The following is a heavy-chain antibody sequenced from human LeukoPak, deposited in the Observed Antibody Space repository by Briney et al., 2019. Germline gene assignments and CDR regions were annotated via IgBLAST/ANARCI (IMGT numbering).Heavy chain of an antibody. J-gene: IGHJ4*02. CDR3: AKDIGLSVAPTLNDC. V-gene: IGHV3-23*01. CDR1: GFTFSSYA. CDR2: ISGSGGST. D-gene: IGHD3-16*02. Sequence: GGSLRLSCAASGFTFSSYAMSWVRQAPGKGLEWVSAISGSGGSTYYADSVKGRFTISRGNSKNTLYLQMNSLRAEDMAVYYCAKDIGLSVAPTLNDCWGQGTLVTVSS.